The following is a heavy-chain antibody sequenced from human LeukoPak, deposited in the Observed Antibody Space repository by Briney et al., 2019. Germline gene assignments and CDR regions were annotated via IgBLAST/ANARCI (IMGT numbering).Heavy chain of an antibody. CDR2: ISGSGGST. CDR1: GFTFDNHA. V-gene: IGHV3-23*01. Sequence: PGGSLRLSCTASGFTFDNHAMHWVRQAPGKGLEWVSAISGSGGSTYYADSVKGRFTISRDNSKNTLYLQMNSLRAEDTAVYYCAKARRDSYGEYWGQGTLVTVSS. D-gene: IGHD5-18*01. J-gene: IGHJ4*02. CDR3: AKARRDSYGEY.